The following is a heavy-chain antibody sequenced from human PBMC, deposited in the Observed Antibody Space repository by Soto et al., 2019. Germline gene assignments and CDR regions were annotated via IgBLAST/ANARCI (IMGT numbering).Heavy chain of an antibody. CDR2: IIPILGIA. D-gene: IGHD3-10*01. J-gene: IGHJ3*02. V-gene: IGHV1-69*08. CDR1: GGTFSSYT. CDR3: ARDKGMVRGNFAFDI. Sequence: QVPLVQSGAEVKKPGSSVKVSCKASGGTFSSYTISWVRQAPGQGLEWMGRIIPILGIANYAQKFQGRVTITADKSTSTAYMELSSLRSEDTAVYYCARDKGMVRGNFAFDIWGQGTMVTVSS.